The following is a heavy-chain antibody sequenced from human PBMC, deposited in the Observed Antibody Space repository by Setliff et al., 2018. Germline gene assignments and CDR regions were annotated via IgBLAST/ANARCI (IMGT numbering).Heavy chain of an antibody. Sequence: PGGSLRLSCAASGFTFSNYGMHWVRQAPGKGLEWVAFISYDGNVDYYGDSVKGRFTIARDSSKNTVYLQMNSLKADDTAVYYCVRDRTISMLRELIRDAFDIWGQGTMVTVSS. J-gene: IGHJ3*02. V-gene: IGHV3-30*03. CDR3: VRDRTISMLRELIRDAFDI. CDR2: ISYDGNVD. CDR1: GFTFSNYG. D-gene: IGHD3-10*01.